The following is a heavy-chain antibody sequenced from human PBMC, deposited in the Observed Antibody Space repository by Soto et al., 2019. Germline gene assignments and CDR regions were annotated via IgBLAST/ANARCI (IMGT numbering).Heavy chain of an antibody. Sequence: GGSLRLSCAASGFTFATYAMNWVGQAPGKGLEWVSAISAGGESTYYTDSVKGRFTISRDNSMNTLYLQMNSLRTEDTAVYYCAHPRGYGVFDAYDFWGQGAMVTVSS. CDR2: ISAGGEST. V-gene: IGHV3-23*01. D-gene: IGHD4-17*01. CDR3: AHPRGYGVFDAYDF. CDR1: GFTFATYA. J-gene: IGHJ3*01.